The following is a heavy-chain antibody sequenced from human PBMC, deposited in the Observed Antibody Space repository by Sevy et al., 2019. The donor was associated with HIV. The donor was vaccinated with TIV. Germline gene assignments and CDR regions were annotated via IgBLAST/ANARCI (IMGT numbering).Heavy chain of an antibody. CDR2: IYSTGST. D-gene: IGHD1-1*01. J-gene: IGHJ3*02. CDR1: GGSISNSY. CDR3: ATYQLLEIDVFNI. Sequence: SESLSLTCTVSGGSISNSYWTWIRQSPGKGLEWVGCIYSTGSTNFNPSLKNRLTMSVDKSTNQFSLNLASVTAADTAVYYCATYQLLEIDVFNIWGQGTMVTVSS. V-gene: IGHV4-4*07.